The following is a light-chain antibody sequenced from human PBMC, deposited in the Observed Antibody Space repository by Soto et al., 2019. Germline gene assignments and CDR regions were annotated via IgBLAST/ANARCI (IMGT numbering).Light chain of an antibody. Sequence: DIQMTQSPSTLSSSVPERFTITCRASQSISSWLAWYQQKPGKAPKLLIYDASSLESGVPSRFSGSGSGTEFTLTISSLQPDDFATYYCQQYNSYSLTFGQGTKVDNK. CDR1: QSISSW. CDR2: DAS. J-gene: IGKJ1*01. V-gene: IGKV1-5*01. CDR3: QQYNSYSLT.